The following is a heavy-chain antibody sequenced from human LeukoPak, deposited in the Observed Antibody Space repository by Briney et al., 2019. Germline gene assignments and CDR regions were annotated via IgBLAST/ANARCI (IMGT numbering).Heavy chain of an antibody. Sequence: PSETLSLTCTVSGGSISSYYWSWIRQPPGKGLEWIGYIYYSGSTNYNPSLKSRVTISVDTSKNQFSLKLSSVTAADTAVYYCARARYCSGGSCFHYFDYWGQGTLVTVSS. J-gene: IGHJ4*02. CDR2: IYYSGST. D-gene: IGHD2-15*01. CDR1: GGSISSYY. V-gene: IGHV4-59*12. CDR3: ARARYCSGGSCFHYFDY.